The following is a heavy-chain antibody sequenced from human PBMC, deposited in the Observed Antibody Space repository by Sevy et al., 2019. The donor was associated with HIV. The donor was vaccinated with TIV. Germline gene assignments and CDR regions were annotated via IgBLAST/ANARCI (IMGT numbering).Heavy chain of an antibody. J-gene: IGHJ5*02. Sequence: SETLSLTCAVHDGSFSGYYWNRIRQLPGKGLEWIGEINESGITYYNPSLKSRVTISVDTSKKQFSLKLNSVTAVDSVVYFCARSPPVVVVPGAPSWFDPWGQGTLVTVSS. V-gene: IGHV4-34*01. CDR1: DGSFSGYY. CDR3: ARSPPVVVVPGAPSWFDP. D-gene: IGHD2-2*01. CDR2: INESGIT.